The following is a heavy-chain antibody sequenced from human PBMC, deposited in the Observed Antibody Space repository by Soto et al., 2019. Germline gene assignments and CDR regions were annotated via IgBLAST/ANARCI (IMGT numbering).Heavy chain of an antibody. D-gene: IGHD1-1*01. CDR2: IYYSGST. CDR1: GGSISSYY. J-gene: IGHJ3*02. CDR3: ARGSNGRGAFDI. V-gene: IGHV4-59*01. Sequence: RSLTCTVSGGSISSYYWSWIRQPPGKGLEWIGYIYYSGSTNYNPSLKSRVTISVDTSKNQFSLKLSSVTAADTAVYYCARGSNGRGAFDIWGQGTIVTVSS.